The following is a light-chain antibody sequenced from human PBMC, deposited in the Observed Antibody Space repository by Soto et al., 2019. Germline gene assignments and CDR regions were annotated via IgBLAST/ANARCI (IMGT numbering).Light chain of an antibody. J-gene: IGLJ2*01. Sequence: QPVLTQPPSVSGAPGQRVTISCTGSRSNIGAGSDVHWYQQLPGAAPKLLIYDNNSRPSGVPDRFSGSKSGTSASLAITGLQAEDEADYYCQSYDSSLSGSVFGGGTKVTVL. CDR2: DNN. CDR3: QSYDSSLSGSV. V-gene: IGLV1-40*01. CDR1: RSNIGAGSD.